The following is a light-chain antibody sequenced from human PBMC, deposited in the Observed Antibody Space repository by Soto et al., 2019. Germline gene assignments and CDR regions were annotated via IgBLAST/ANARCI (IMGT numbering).Light chain of an antibody. Sequence: DIQMTHSRSSLSSSVGDIWTITSPASQSISSYLNWYQQKPGKDPKLLIYAASSLQSGVPSRFSGSGSGTDFTLTISSLQPEDFATYYSQQSYSTPRTFGQGTRLEI. V-gene: IGKV1-39*01. CDR3: QQSYSTPRT. CDR1: QSISSY. CDR2: AAS. J-gene: IGKJ5*01.